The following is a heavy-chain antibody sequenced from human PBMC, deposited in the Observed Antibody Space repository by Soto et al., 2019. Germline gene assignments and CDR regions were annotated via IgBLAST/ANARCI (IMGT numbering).Heavy chain of an antibody. CDR1: GGSISGSY. J-gene: IGHJ4*02. Sequence: PSETLSLTCTVSGGSISGSYWSWIRQPAGKGLEWIGRIYNSGSINYNPSLKSRVTMSVDMSKNQSSLKLRSVTAADTAVYYCARDDFWGARTHDYWGQGTLVTVSS. CDR2: IYNSGSI. V-gene: IGHV4-4*07. CDR3: ARDDFWGARTHDY. D-gene: IGHD3-3*01.